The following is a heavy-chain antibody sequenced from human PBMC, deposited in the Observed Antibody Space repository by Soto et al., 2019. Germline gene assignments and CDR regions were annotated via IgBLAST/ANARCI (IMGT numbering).Heavy chain of an antibody. D-gene: IGHD3-22*01. Sequence: GGSLRLSCAVSGFTFSSYSMNWVRQAPGKGLEWVSYISSSSSTIYYADSVKGRFTISRDNAKNSLYLQMNSLRAEDTAVYYCAGVGWLLGDYWGQGTLVTVSS. V-gene: IGHV3-48*01. J-gene: IGHJ4*02. CDR3: AGVGWLLGDY. CDR1: GFTFSSYS. CDR2: ISSSSSTI.